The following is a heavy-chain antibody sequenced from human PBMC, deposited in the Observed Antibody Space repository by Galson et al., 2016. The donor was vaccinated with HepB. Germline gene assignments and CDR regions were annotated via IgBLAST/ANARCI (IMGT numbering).Heavy chain of an antibody. D-gene: IGHD5-18*01. Sequence: SLRLSCAASGLAFKRSGMHWVRQAPGKGLEWVAVISNDGSSKYYADAVKGRFTISKDNSKNTLYLQMKSLRREDTAVYYCAYPLNYNGYSYGAFDYWGQGTLVTVSS. CDR3: AYPLNYNGYSYGAFDY. CDR1: GLAFKRSG. J-gene: IGHJ4*02. V-gene: IGHV3-30*03. CDR2: ISNDGSSK.